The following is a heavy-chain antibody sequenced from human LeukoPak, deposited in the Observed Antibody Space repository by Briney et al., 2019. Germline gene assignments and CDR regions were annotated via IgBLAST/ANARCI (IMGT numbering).Heavy chain of an antibody. J-gene: IGHJ6*03. Sequence: SETLSLTCTVSGYSISSGYYWGWIRQPPGKGLEWIASVRYSGTTYYNPSLKSRGIISIDTSKNHFSLKLSSVTAADTAVYYCARAVGSGSFQTYYYYMDVWGKGTTVTISS. V-gene: IGHV4-38-2*02. CDR3: ARAVGSGSFQTYYYYMDV. D-gene: IGHD3-10*01. CDR2: VRYSGTT. CDR1: GYSISSGYY.